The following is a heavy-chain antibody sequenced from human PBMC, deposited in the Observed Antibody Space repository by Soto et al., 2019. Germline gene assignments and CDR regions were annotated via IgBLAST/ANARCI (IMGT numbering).Heavy chain of an antibody. J-gene: IGHJ6*01. D-gene: IGHD5-18*01. V-gene: IGHV1-69*13. CDR1: GGTFSSYA. Sequence: GASVKVSCKASGGTFSSYAISWVRQAPGQGLEWMGGIIPIFGTANYAQKFQGRVTITADESTSTAYMELSSLRSEDTAVYYCARDREGGHTAMVRAYYYHGMEVLGQGTTVTGSS. CDR3: ARDREGGHTAMVRAYYYHGMEV. CDR2: IIPIFGTA.